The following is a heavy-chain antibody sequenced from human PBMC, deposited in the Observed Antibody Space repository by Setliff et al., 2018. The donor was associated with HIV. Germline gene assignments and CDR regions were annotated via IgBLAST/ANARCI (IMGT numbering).Heavy chain of an antibody. CDR3: ARGAIAVAGISYYYYGMDV. Sequence: TLSLTCTVSGDSATNSRYYWGWIRQPPGKGLEWIGSIYHSGSTYYNPSLKSRVTISVDTSKNQFSLKLSSVTAADTAVYYCARGAIAVAGISYYYYGMDVWGQGTTVTVSS. J-gene: IGHJ6*02. V-gene: IGHV4-39*07. CDR1: GDSATNSRYY. D-gene: IGHD6-19*01. CDR2: IYHSGST.